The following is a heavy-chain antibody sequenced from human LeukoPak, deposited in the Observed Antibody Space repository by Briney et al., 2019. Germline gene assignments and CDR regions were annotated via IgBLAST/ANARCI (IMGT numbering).Heavy chain of an antibody. D-gene: IGHD3-22*01. V-gene: IGHV3-9*01. Sequence: GGSLRLSCAASGFTFDDYAMHWVRQSPGKGLEWVSGISWNSGSIGYADSVKGRFTISRDNAKNSLYLQMNSLRAEDTAVYFCARSRVITMIVVDPPFDYWGQGTLVTVSS. J-gene: IGHJ4*02. CDR3: ARSRVITMIVVDPPFDY. CDR1: GFTFDDYA. CDR2: ISWNSGSI.